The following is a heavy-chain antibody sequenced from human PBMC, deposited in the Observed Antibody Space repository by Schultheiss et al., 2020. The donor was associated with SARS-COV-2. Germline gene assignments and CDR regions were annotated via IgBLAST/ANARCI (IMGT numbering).Heavy chain of an antibody. Sequence: SETLSLTCTVSGGSISSGGYYWSWIRQHPGKGLEWIGYIYYSGSTNYNPSLKSRVTISVDTSKNQFSLRLSSVTAADTTVYYCARRMVRGRGFDYWGQGTLVTVSS. D-gene: IGHD3-10*01. V-gene: IGHV4-61*08. J-gene: IGHJ4*02. CDR2: IYYSGST. CDR3: ARRMVRGRGFDY. CDR1: GGSISSGGYY.